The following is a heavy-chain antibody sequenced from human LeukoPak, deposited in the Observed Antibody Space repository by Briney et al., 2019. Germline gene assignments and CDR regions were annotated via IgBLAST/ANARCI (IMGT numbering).Heavy chain of an antibody. CDR3: ARGRPGVAAAGNLDY. D-gene: IGHD6-13*01. J-gene: IGHJ4*02. CDR2: ISSSSSTI. CDR1: GFTFSSYS. Sequence: GGSLRLSCAASGFTFSSYSMNWVRQAPGKGLEWVSYISSSSSTIYYADSVKGRFTISRDTSKNTLFLQMNSLRAEDTAVYYCARGRPGVAAAGNLDYWGQGTLVTVSS. V-gene: IGHV3-48*01.